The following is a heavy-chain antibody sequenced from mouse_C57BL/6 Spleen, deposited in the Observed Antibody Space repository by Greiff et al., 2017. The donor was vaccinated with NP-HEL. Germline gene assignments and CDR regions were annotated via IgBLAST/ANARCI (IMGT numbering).Heavy chain of an antibody. D-gene: IGHD2-5*01. J-gene: IGHJ3*01. V-gene: IGHV1-50*01. CDR3: ARRDYGYSNYGFAY. CDR2: IDPSDSYT. CDR1: GYTFTSYW. Sequence: VQLQQPGAELVKPGASVKLSCKASGYTFTSYWMQWVKQRPGQGLEWIGEIDPSDSYTNYNQKFKGKATLTVDTSSSTAYMQLSSLTSEDSAVYYCARRDYGYSNYGFAYWGQGTLVTVSA.